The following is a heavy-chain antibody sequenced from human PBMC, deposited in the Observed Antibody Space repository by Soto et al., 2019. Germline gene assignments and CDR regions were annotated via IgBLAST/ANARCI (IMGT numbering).Heavy chain of an antibody. V-gene: IGHV3-30-3*01. Sequence: QVQLVESGGGVVQPGKSLRLSCAASGFTFSNYAIHWVRQAPGKGLEWVAVLSYDGNNKHYADSVKGRFTISRDNSKNTLFLQMNRLRPEHTSVYYCARGPIGDAAMVTNYFDCWGQGTLVTVSS. CDR2: LSYDGNNK. J-gene: IGHJ4*02. CDR1: GFTFSNYA. CDR3: ARGPIGDAAMVTNYFDC. D-gene: IGHD5-18*01.